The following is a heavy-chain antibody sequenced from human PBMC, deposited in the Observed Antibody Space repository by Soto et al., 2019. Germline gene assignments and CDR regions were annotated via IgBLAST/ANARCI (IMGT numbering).Heavy chain of an antibody. D-gene: IGHD6-19*01. CDR1: GFTFSSYG. CDR2: IWYDGSNK. Sequence: QVQLVESGGGVVQPGRSLRLSCAASGFTFSSYGMHWVRQAPGKGLEWVAVIWYDGSNKYYADSVKGRFTISRDNSKNXLXRQMNSLRAEDTAVYYCARDGIGPSSGWFEHDAFDIWGQGTMVTVSS. CDR3: ARDGIGPSSGWFEHDAFDI. J-gene: IGHJ3*02. V-gene: IGHV3-33*01.